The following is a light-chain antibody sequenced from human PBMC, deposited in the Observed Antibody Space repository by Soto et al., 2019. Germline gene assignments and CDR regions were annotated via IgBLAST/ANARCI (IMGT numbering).Light chain of an antibody. Sequence: DIQMTQSPSSLSASVGDRVTITCRASQSITSYLNWYQQKPEKAPKLLIDAASSLQSGVSSRFSGSASGTDFTLTISSLQPEDFATYYCQQTYSTPQTFGQGTKVEIK. J-gene: IGKJ1*01. CDR2: AAS. CDR1: QSITSY. CDR3: QQTYSTPQT. V-gene: IGKV1-39*01.